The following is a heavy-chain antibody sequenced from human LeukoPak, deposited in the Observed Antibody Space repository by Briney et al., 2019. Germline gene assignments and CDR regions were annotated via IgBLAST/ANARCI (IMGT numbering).Heavy chain of an antibody. CDR3: AKGSSGYFADL. Sequence: GGSLRLSCAASGFIFNNYGLIWVRQAPGKGLQRVSAISNDGGSTTYADFVKGRFTISRDNSKNTLFLQMSSLRAEDTALYYCAKGSSGYFADLWGQGTLVTVSS. CDR1: GFIFNNYG. V-gene: IGHV3-23*01. D-gene: IGHD3-22*01. CDR2: ISNDGGST. J-gene: IGHJ5*02.